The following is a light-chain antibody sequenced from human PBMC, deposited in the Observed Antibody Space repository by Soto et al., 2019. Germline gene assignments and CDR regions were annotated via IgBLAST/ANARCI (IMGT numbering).Light chain of an antibody. CDR2: DVS. Sequence: QSALTQPASVSGSPGQSITISCTGTSSDIGGYNYVPWYQQHPGKVPKLIIYDVSNRPSGVSDRFSGSKSGIAASLTISGLQAEDEADYYCSSYTSTSTLYVFGTGTKVTVL. J-gene: IGLJ1*01. CDR1: SSDIGGYNY. V-gene: IGLV2-14*03. CDR3: SSYTSTSTLYV.